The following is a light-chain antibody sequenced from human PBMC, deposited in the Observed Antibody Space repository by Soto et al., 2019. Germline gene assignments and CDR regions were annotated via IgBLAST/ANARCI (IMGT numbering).Light chain of an antibody. J-gene: IGKJ1*01. CDR1: QTITT. CDR3: QHYGSSPPWT. CDR2: GAS. V-gene: IGKV3-20*01. Sequence: EIVLTQSPGTLSLSPGERATLSCRASQTITTLAWYQRKPGQAPRLLIYGASSRATGTPDRFSGSGSGTDFTLTISRLEPEDFAVYYCQHYGSSPPWTFGQGTKVDIK.